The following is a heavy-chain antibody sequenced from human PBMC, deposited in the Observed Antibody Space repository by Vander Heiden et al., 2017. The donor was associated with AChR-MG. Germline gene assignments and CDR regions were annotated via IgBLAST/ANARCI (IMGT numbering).Heavy chain of an antibody. V-gene: IGHV4-39*01. Sequence: QLQLQESGPGLVKPSETLSLTCTVSGGSISSSSYYWGWIRQPPGKGLEWIGSIYYSGSTYYNPSLKSRVTISVDTSKNQFSLKLSSVTAADTAVYYCARRYSSSSNWFDPWGQGTLVTVSS. J-gene: IGHJ5*02. CDR1: GGSISSSSYY. D-gene: IGHD6-6*01. CDR2: IYYSGST. CDR3: ARRYSSSSNWFDP.